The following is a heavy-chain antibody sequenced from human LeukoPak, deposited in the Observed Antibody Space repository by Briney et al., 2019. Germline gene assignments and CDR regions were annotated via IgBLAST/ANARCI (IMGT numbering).Heavy chain of an antibody. J-gene: IGHJ4*02. D-gene: IGHD4-17*01. V-gene: IGHV3-23*01. CDR3: AKAPGYTVTTGFDY. CDR2: ISGSGGST. CDR1: GFTFSSYA. Sequence: GGSLRLSCAASGFTFSSYAMSWVRQAPGKGLEWVSAISGSGGSTSYADSVKGRFTISRDNSKNTLYLQMNSLRAEDTDVYYCAKAPGYTVTTGFDYWGQGTLVTVSS.